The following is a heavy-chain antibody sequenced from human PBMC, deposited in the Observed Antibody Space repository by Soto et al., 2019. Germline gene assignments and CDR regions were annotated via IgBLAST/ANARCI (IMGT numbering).Heavy chain of an antibody. CDR1: GGTFSSYA. CDR2: IIPIFGTA. Sequence: QVQLVQSGAEVKKPGSSVKVSCKASGGTFSSYAISWVRQAPGQGLEWMGGIIPIFGTANYAQKFQGRVTITADKSTGTAYMELSSMRSEDTAVYYCARSSGEMATISGLAYWGQGTLVTVSS. CDR3: ARSSGEMATISGLAY. V-gene: IGHV1-69*06. J-gene: IGHJ4*02. D-gene: IGHD5-12*01.